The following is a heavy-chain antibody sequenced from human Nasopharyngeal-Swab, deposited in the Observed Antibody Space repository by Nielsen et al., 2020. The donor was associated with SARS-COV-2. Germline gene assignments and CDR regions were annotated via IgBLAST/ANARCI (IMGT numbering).Heavy chain of an antibody. CDR3: AKGGSAEWLAFSYYGMDV. V-gene: IGHV3-23*01. CDR2: ISGSGGST. CDR1: GFTFSSYA. J-gene: IGHJ6*02. D-gene: IGHD6-19*01. Sequence: GESLKISCAASGFTFSSYAMSWVRQAPGKGLEWGSAISGSGGSTYYADSVKGRFTISRDNSKNTLYLQMNSLRAEDTAVYYCAKGGSAEWLAFSYYGMDVWGQGTTVTVSS.